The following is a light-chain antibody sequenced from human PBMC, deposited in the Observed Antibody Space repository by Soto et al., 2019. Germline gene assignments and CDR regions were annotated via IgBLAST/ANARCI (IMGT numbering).Light chain of an antibody. CDR1: SSNIGAGYD. V-gene: IGLV1-40*01. CDR2: GNN. Sequence: QSVLTQPHSVSGAPGQRVTISCTGSSSNIGAGYDVHWYQQLPGTAPKLLLYGNNNRPSGVPDRFSGSKSGTSASLAITGLQAEDEADYYCLSYDSSLIGSRVFGGGTKLTVI. CDR3: LSYDSSLIGSRV. J-gene: IGLJ2*01.